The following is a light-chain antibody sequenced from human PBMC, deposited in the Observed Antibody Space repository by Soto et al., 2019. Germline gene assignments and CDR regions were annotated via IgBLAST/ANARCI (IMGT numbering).Light chain of an antibody. J-gene: IGLJ1*01. CDR2: EVN. CDR3: GSYADSNNYV. Sequence: QSALTQPPSASGSPGQSVTISCTGTRSDVGSYNYVSWYQHHPGKAPKVMIYEVNKRPSGVPDRFSGSKSGNTASLTVSGLQAEDEADYYCGSYADSNNYVFGTGTKVTVL. CDR1: RSDVGSYNY. V-gene: IGLV2-8*01.